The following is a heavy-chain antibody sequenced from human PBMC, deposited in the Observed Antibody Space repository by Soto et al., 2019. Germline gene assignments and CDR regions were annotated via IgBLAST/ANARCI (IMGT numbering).Heavy chain of an antibody. CDR1: GYTFTGYY. CDR3: ASSLITMNRKGLYGMDV. CDR2: INPNSGGT. V-gene: IGHV1-2*04. Sequence: ASVKVSCKASGYTFTGYYMHWVRQAPGQGLEWMGWINPNSGGTNYAQKFQGWVTMTRDTSISTAYMELSRLRSDDTAVYYCASSLITMNRKGLYGMDVWGQGTTVTVSS. D-gene: IGHD3-22*01. J-gene: IGHJ6*02.